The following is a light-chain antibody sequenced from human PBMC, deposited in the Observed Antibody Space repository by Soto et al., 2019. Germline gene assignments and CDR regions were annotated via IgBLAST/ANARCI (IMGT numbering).Light chain of an antibody. CDR3: QSYDSSLAHVI. CDR1: SSNIGADYD. CDR2: AND. V-gene: IGLV1-40*01. Sequence: QLVLTQPPSVSGAPGQRVTISCTGSSSNIGADYDVHWYQQLPGTAPKLLISANDNRPSGVPDRFSASKSDTSASLAITGLQAKDEGDYYCQSYDSSLAHVIFGGGTKLTVL. J-gene: IGLJ2*01.